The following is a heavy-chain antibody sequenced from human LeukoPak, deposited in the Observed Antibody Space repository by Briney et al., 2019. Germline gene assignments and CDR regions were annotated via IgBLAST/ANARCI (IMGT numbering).Heavy chain of an antibody. D-gene: IGHD3-22*01. J-gene: IGHJ4*02. V-gene: IGHV3-48*03. CDR1: GFTFSSYE. CDR2: ISRSATTI. Sequence: GGSLRLSCAASGFTFSSYEMNWVRQAPGKGLEWVSSISRSATTIYYADSVKGRFTISRDNAKNSLYLQMNSLRAEDTAVYYCARDSDYYDSSGPFDYWGQGTLVTVSS. CDR3: ARDSDYYDSSGPFDY.